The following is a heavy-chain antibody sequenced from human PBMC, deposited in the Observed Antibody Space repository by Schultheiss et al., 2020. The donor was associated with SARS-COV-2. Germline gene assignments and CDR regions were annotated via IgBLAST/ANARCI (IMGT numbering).Heavy chain of an antibody. V-gene: IGHV3-33*06. CDR3: AKEGTTTGIGWYYYYGMDV. CDR2: LWYDGNTK. CDR1: GFTFSHAW. Sequence: GGSLRLSCVASGFTFSHAWMNWVRQAPGKGLEWVAALWYDGNTKYYADSVKGRFTISRDNAKNSLYLQMNSLRDEDTAVYYCAKEGTTTGIGWYYYYGMDVWGQGTTVTVSS. D-gene: IGHD1-1*01. J-gene: IGHJ6*02.